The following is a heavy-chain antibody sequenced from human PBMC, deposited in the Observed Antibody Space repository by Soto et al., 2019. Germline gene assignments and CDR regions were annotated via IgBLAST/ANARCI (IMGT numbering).Heavy chain of an antibody. CDR1: GYTFTSYA. J-gene: IGHJ3*02. CDR3: ASDYYDSSGYSMGDAFDI. V-gene: IGHV1-3*01. CDR2: INAGNGNT. Sequence: ASVKVSCKASGYTFTSYAMQWVRQAPGQRLEWMGWINAGNGNTKYSQKFQGRVTITRDTSASTAYMELSSLRSEDTAVYYCASDYYDSSGYSMGDAFDIWGQGTMVTVSS. D-gene: IGHD3-22*01.